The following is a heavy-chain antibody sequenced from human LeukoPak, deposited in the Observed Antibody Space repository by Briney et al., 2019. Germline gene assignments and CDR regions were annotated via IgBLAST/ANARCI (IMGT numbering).Heavy chain of an antibody. Sequence: ASVKLSCKASGHTFTNYYMHWVRQPPGQGLEWMGVIDPSGGSTSYALRFLGRVTMTRDTSTSTVYMELSSLRSEDTAVYYCARGQPKTMAPYNWFDPWGQGTLVTVSS. V-gene: IGHV1-46*01. D-gene: IGHD1/OR15-1a*01. CDR3: ARGQPKTMAPYNWFDP. J-gene: IGHJ5*02. CDR2: IDPSGGST. CDR1: GHTFTNYY.